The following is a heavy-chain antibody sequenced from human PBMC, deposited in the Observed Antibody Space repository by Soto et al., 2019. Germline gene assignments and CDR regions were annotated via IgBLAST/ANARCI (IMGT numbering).Heavy chain of an antibody. D-gene: IGHD3-10*01. J-gene: IGHJ3*02. Sequence: GSLRLSCSASGFTFSSFNMHWVRQAPGKGLEWVSSISGTTKYIYYGDSVKGRFTISRDNAENSMFLQMNSLRVEDTAVYYCARSVLFRGLNRAFDIWGQGTLVTVSS. CDR3: ARSVLFRGLNRAFDI. V-gene: IGHV3-21*01. CDR1: GFTFSSFN. CDR2: ISGTTKYI.